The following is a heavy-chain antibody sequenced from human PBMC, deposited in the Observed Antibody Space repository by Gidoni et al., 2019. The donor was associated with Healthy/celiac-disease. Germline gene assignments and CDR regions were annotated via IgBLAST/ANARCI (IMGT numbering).Heavy chain of an antibody. V-gene: IGHV3-48*03. Sequence: EVQLVESGGGWVQPGGSLRLSCAASGFTFSSYEMNWVRQAPGKGLEWVSYISSSGSTIYYADSVKGRFTISRDNAKNSLYLQMNSLRAEDTAVYYCAREWDSYGMGADYWGQGTLVTVSS. CDR2: ISSSGSTI. CDR1: GFTFSSYE. D-gene: IGHD5-18*01. J-gene: IGHJ4*02. CDR3: AREWDSYGMGADY.